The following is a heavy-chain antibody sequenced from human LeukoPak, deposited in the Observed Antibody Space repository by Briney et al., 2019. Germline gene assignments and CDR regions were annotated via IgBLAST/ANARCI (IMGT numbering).Heavy chain of an antibody. J-gene: IGHJ4*02. CDR3: ARFRALDY. V-gene: IGHV3-7*01. CDR2: IKHDGREK. CDR1: GFTFSTDW. Sequence: PGGSLRLSCVASGFTFSTDWMSWVRQAPGKGLEWVANIKHDGREKYYVESVKGRLTISRDNAKNSLYLQMNSLRAEDTAVYYCARFRALDYWGQGSLVTVSS. D-gene: IGHD3-10*01.